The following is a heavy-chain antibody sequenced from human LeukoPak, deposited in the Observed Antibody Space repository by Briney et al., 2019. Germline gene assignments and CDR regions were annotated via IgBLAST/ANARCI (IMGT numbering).Heavy chain of an antibody. V-gene: IGHV1-3*01. CDR1: ADTFTSYA. J-gene: IGHJ4*02. D-gene: IGHD3-3*01. Sequence: ASVKVSCKASADTFTSYAMHWVRQAPGQRLEWMGWINAGNGNTKYSQKFQGRVTITRDTSASTAYMELSSLRSEDTAVYYCASDTTYDFWSGYYLGYWGQGTLVTVSS. CDR2: INAGNGNT. CDR3: ASDTTYDFWSGYYLGY.